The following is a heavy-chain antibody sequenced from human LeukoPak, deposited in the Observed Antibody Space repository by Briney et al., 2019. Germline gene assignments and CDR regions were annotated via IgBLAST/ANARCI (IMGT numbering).Heavy chain of an antibody. J-gene: IGHJ4*02. CDR2: ISSSSTSI. CDR1: GFTFSDYD. Sequence: GGSLRLSCAASGFTFSDYDMNWVRQAPGKGLEWVSFISSSSTSIYYADSVKGRFTISRDNAGSSLFLRMNSLRDEDTAVYYCARSGVVAVLFPTDFDYWGQGALVTVSS. V-gene: IGHV3-21*01. CDR3: ARSGVVAVLFPTDFDY. D-gene: IGHD3-10*01.